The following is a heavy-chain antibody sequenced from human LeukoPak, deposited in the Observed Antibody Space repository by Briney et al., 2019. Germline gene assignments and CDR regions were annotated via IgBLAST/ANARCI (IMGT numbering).Heavy chain of an antibody. Sequence: GASVKVSCKASGYTFTSYAMHWVRQAPGQRLEWMGWSNAGNGNTKYSQEFQDRVTITWDTSASTAYMELSSLRSEDMAVYYCAREEIPYGAFDIWGQGTMVTVSS. CDR1: GYTFTSYA. V-gene: IGHV1-3*02. CDR3: AREEIPYGAFDI. D-gene: IGHD2-2*02. J-gene: IGHJ3*02. CDR2: SNAGNGNT.